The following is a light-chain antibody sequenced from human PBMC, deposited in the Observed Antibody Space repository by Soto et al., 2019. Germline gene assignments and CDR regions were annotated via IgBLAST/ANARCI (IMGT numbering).Light chain of an antibody. CDR3: SSYTSSSTRV. Sequence: QSALTQPASVSGSPGQSITISCTGTSSDVGGYNYVSWYQQHPGKAPKLMISEVSNRPSGVSNRFSGSKPGNTASLTISGLQADDEADYYCSSYTSSSTRVFGGGTKLTVL. CDR2: EVS. CDR1: SSDVGGYNY. V-gene: IGLV2-14*01. J-gene: IGLJ3*02.